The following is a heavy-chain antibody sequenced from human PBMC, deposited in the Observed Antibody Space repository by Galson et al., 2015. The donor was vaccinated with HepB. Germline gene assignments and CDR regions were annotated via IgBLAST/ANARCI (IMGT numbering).Heavy chain of an antibody. J-gene: IGHJ3*02. CDR3: ASGVVPAATRDAFDI. CDR2: ISSSSSYI. D-gene: IGHD2-2*01. CDR1: GFTFSSYS. Sequence: SLRLSCAASGFTFSSYSMNWVRQAPGKGLEWVSSISSSSSYIYYADSVKGRFTISRDNAKNSLYLQMNSLRAEDTAVYYCASGVVPAATRDAFDIWGQGTMVTVSS. V-gene: IGHV3-21*01.